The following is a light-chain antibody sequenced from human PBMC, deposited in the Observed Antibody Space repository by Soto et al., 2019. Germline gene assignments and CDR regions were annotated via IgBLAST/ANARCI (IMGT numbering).Light chain of an antibody. CDR3: QQYNSYSST. J-gene: IGKJ1*01. CDR1: QSISSW. CDR2: AAS. V-gene: IGKV1-5*01. Sequence: DIQMTQSPSTLSASVVDRVTITCRASQSISSWLAWYQQKPGKAPRLLIYAASTLQSGVPSRFSGSGYGTDFTLTISSLQPDDFAAYYCQQYNSYSSTFGQGTNVDIK.